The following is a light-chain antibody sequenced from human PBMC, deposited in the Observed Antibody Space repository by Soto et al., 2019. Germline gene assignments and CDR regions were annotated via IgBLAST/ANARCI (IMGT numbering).Light chain of an antibody. J-gene: IGKJ4*01. V-gene: IGKV3-11*01. CDR2: GAS. Sequence: EIVLTQSPATLSLSPGERATLSCRASQRVSSSLDWYQQKPGQAPRLLIYGASNGAAGIPARFSGTGSGTEFTLTISSLEPDDCAVYYCQQRYNLPLTFGGGTKVEIK. CDR3: QQRYNLPLT. CDR1: QRVSSS.